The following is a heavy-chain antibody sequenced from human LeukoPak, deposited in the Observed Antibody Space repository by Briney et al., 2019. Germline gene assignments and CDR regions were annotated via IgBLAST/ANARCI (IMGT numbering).Heavy chain of an antibody. V-gene: IGHV3-66*01. J-gene: IGHJ4*02. D-gene: IGHD6-6*01. CDR2: IYSGGST. CDR3: AKDRPSIAPFDY. CDR1: GFTVSRNY. Sequence: PGGSLRLSCAASGFTVSRNYMSWVRQAPGKGLEWVSVIYSGGSTYYADSVKGRFTISRDNSKNTLYLQMNSLRAEDTAVYYCAKDRPSIAPFDYWGQGTLVTVSS.